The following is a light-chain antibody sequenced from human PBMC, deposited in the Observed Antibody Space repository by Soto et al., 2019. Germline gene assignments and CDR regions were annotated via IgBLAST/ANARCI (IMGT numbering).Light chain of an antibody. Sequence: QSALTQPASVSRSPGQSITISCTGASSDVGGHNFVSWYQQRPGKAPKLIIYEVSKRPSGVSTRFSGSKSANTASLTISGLQAEDEADFYCATYTVNSIWMFGGGTQLTVL. CDR3: ATYTVNSIWM. CDR1: SSDVGGHNF. J-gene: IGLJ3*02. V-gene: IGLV2-14*01. CDR2: EVS.